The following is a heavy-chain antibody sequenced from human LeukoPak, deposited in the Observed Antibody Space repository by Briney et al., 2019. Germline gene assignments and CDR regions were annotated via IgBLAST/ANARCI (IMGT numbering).Heavy chain of an antibody. CDR3: ARTVAYSGSYYFDY. J-gene: IGHJ4*02. V-gene: IGHV1-46*01. CDR2: INPSGGGT. Sequence: ASVKVSCKASAYTFISYYMHWVRQAPGQGLEWMGIINPSGGGTTYAQRFQGRVTMTRDTSTSTVYMELSSLRSEDTAVYYCARTVAYSGSYYFDYWGQGTLVTVSS. D-gene: IGHD1-26*01. CDR1: AYTFISYY.